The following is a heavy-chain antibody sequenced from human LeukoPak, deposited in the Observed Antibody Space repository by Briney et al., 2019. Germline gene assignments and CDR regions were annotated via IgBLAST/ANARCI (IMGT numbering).Heavy chain of an antibody. J-gene: IGHJ5*01. CDR2: ISSCSCYL. CDR1: GFTFSSYS. CDR3: ARPSFPSGHFEP. D-gene: IGHD1-14*01. Sequence: GGPVSLLCAACGFTFSSYSMQWVRQAPGKGLEGVSSISSCSCYLYYADSVKGRFTITRRNSKTALYLQMNSRRAEDRAVYYCARPSFPSGHFEPLGQGTLGTVSS. V-gene: IGHV3-21*04.